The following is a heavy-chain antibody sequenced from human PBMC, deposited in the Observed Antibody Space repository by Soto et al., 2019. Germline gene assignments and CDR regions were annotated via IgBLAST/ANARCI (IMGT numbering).Heavy chain of an antibody. Sequence: PSETLSFTCTVSGGSISGSPYHWGWIRQPPGKGLEWIGSIGDNGAVYYNPSLTGRATLLVDTSKNRFSLNLNSVTAADTAVYYCAIPPPIEVAGPDYWGQGTLVTVSS. CDR2: IGDNGAV. CDR3: AIPPPIEVAGPDY. CDR1: GGSISGSPYH. D-gene: IGHD6-19*01. J-gene: IGHJ4*02. V-gene: IGHV4-39*02.